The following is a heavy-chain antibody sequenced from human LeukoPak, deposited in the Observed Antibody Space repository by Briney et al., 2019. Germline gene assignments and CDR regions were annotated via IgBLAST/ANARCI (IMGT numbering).Heavy chain of an antibody. Sequence: GGSLRLSCAASGFTFSSYWIHWVRQAPGKGLVWVSRIDTDGSNTNYADSVKGRFTISRDNAQNTVYLQMNSLRSEDTAVYYCAKVQCGGDCYWGDYFDFWGQGTLVTVSS. V-gene: IGHV3-74*01. J-gene: IGHJ4*02. CDR1: GFTFSSYW. CDR3: AKVQCGGDCYWGDYFDF. D-gene: IGHD2-21*02. CDR2: IDTDGSNT.